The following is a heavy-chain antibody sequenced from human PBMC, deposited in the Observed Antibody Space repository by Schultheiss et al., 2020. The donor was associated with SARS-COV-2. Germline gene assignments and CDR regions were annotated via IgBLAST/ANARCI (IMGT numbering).Heavy chain of an antibody. CDR3: ARAVVPAANGPFFDY. J-gene: IGHJ4*02. Sequence: GGSLRLSCAASGFTFSSYDMHWVRQATGKGLEWVSAIGTAGDPYYPGSVKGRFTISRDNAKNTLYLQMNSLRAEDTAVYYCARAVVPAANGPFFDYWGQGTLVTVSS. D-gene: IGHD2-2*01. CDR1: GFTFSSYD. V-gene: IGHV3-13*05. CDR2: IGTAGDP.